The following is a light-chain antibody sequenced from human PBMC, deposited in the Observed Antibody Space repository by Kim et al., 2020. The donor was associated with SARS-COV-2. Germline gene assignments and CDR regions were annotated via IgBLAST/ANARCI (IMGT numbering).Light chain of an antibody. Sequence: SASVGDRVTITCRASQSISSYLNWYQQKPGKAPKLLIYAASSLQSGVPSRFSGSGAGTDFTLTISSLQPEDFATYYCQQSYSTPQTFGQGTKLEI. CDR2: AAS. V-gene: IGKV1-39*01. CDR3: QQSYSTPQT. CDR1: QSISSY. J-gene: IGKJ2*01.